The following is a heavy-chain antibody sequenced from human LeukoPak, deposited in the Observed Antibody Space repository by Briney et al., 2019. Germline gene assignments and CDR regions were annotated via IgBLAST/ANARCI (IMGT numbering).Heavy chain of an antibody. CDR2: ITKSGGST. CDR1: GLTFTTID. CDR3: ANVVGGY. J-gene: IGHJ4*02. D-gene: IGHD2-21*01. V-gene: IGHV3-23*01. Sequence: PGGSLRLSCAVSGLTFTTIDVSWVRLAPGKGLEWVSTITKSGGSTYYADSVKGRFTISRDNFKDTLYLQMSSLRAEDTAVYYCANVVGGYWGQGTLVTVSS.